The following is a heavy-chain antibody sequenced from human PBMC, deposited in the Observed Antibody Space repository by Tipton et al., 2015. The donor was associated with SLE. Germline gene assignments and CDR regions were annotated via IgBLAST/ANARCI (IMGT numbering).Heavy chain of an antibody. CDR3: ARAGWGMGAFDI. CDR1: GGSISSYY. Sequence: TLSLTCTVSGGSISSYYWSWIRQPPGKGLEWIGYIFQSGSIKYNPSLKTGVTVSVDTSKSQFSLNLTSVTAADTAVYYCARAGWGMGAFDIWGQGTMVTVSS. V-gene: IGHV4-59*01. J-gene: IGHJ3*02. CDR2: IFQSGSI. D-gene: IGHD3-16*01.